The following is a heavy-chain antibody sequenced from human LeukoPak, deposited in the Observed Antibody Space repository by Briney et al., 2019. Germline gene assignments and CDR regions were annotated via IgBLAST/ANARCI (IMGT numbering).Heavy chain of an antibody. V-gene: IGHV4-34*01. CDR2: IIHSGST. J-gene: IGHJ4*02. CDR1: GGSFSGYY. Sequence: SETLSLTCAVHGGSFSGYYWSWIRQPPGKGLEWIGEIIHSGSTNYNPSLKSRVTISVDTSKNQFSLRLSSVTAADTAVYYCARGQQESRWELREAYFDYWGQGTLVTVSS. D-gene: IGHD1-26*01. CDR3: ARGQQESRWELREAYFDY.